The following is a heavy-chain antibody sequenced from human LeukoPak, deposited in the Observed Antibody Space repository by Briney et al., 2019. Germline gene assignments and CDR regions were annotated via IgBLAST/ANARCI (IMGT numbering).Heavy chain of an antibody. CDR2: IYYSGST. Sequence: SETLSLTCTVSGGSISSHYWSWIRQPPGKGLEWIGYIYYSGSTNYNPSLKSRVTISVDTSKNQFSLKLSSVTAADTAVYYCARSRYYDSSGYYWSPPNWFDPWGQGTLVTVSS. CDR3: ARSRYYDSSGYYWSPPNWFDP. CDR1: GGSISSHY. D-gene: IGHD3-22*01. V-gene: IGHV4-59*11. J-gene: IGHJ5*02.